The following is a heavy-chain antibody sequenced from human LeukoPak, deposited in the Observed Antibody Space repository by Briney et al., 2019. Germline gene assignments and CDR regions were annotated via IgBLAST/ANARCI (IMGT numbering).Heavy chain of an antibody. CDR2: IYHSGST. CDR1: GGSISSGGYY. J-gene: IGHJ5*02. V-gene: IGHV4-30-2*01. CDR3: ASSTVTTGWYWFDP. Sequence: SQTLSLTCTVSGGSISSGGYYWSWIRQPPGKGLEWIGYIYHSGSTYYNPSLKSRVTISVDRSKNQFSLKLSSVTAADTAVYYCASSTVTTGWYWFDPWGQGTLVTVSS. D-gene: IGHD4-17*01.